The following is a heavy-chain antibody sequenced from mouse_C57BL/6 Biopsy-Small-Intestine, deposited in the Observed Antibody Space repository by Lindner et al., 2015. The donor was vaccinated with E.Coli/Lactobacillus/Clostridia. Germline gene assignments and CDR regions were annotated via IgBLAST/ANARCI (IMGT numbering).Heavy chain of an antibody. Sequence: VQLQESGGGLVKPGGSLKLSCAASGFTFSDYGMHWVRQAPEKGLEWVAYINSGSSTIYCADTVKGRFTISRDNAKNTLFLQMTSLRSEDTAMYYCARGVDGSYDYWGQGTTLTVSS. J-gene: IGHJ2*01. CDR1: GFTFSDYG. CDR3: ARGVDGSYDY. D-gene: IGHD2-3*01. V-gene: IGHV5-17*01. CDR2: INSGSSTI.